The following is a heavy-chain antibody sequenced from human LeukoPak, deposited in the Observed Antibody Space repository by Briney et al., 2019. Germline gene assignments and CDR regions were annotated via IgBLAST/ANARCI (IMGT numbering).Heavy chain of an antibody. V-gene: IGHV4-34*01. D-gene: IGHD3-3*01. Sequence: PSETLSLTCAVYGGSFSGYYWSWIRQPPGKGLEWIGEINHSGSTNYNPSLKSRVTISVDTSKNQFSLRLSSVTAADTAVYYCQSRYLEWLLEYWGQGTLVTVST. CDR1: GGSFSGYY. CDR2: INHSGST. CDR3: QSRYLEWLLEY. J-gene: IGHJ4*02.